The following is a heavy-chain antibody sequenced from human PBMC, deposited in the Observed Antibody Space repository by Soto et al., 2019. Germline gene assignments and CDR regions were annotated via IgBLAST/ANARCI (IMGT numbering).Heavy chain of an antibody. D-gene: IGHD1-26*01. CDR2: IYPGDSDT. J-gene: IGHJ6*02. CDR3: ARRFGGSYPLGITTRYYYGLDV. Sequence: GESLKISCKGSGYSFTSYWIGWVRQMPGKGLEWMGIIYPGDSDTRYSPSFQGQVTISADKSISTAYLQWSSLKASDTAMYYCARRFGGSYPLGITTRYYYGLDVWGQGTTVTVSS. V-gene: IGHV5-51*01. CDR1: GYSFTSYW.